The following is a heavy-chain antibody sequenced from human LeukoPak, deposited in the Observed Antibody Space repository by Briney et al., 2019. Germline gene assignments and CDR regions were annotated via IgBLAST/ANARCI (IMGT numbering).Heavy chain of an antibody. CDR2: IKQDGSKK. CDR3: TRVGYIDEGIDY. J-gene: IGHJ4*02. CDR1: GFTFSLYW. V-gene: IGHV3-7*04. Sequence: PGGSLRLSCAASGFTFSLYWMNWVRQAPGKGLEWVANIKQDGSKKSYVDSVKGRFTISRDNAKNSLCLQMNSLRAEDTAIYYCTRVGYIDEGIDYWGQGTLVTVSS. D-gene: IGHD5-24*01.